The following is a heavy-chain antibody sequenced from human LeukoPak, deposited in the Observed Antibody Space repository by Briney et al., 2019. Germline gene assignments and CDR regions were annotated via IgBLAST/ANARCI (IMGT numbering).Heavy chain of an antibody. CDR3: ARAEGTAMVDY. V-gene: IGHV3-30*03. CDR2: ISYDGSNK. Sequence: QPGGSLRLSCAASGFTFSSYGMHWVRQAPGKGLEWVTVISYDGSNKYYADSVKGRFTISRDNSKNTLYLQMNSLRAEDTAVYYCARAEGTAMVDYWGQGTLVTVSS. D-gene: IGHD5-18*01. CDR1: GFTFSSYG. J-gene: IGHJ4*02.